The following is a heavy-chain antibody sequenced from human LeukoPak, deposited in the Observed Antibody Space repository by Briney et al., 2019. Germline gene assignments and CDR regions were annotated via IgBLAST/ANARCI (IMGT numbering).Heavy chain of an antibody. CDR1: GGSISSGDYY. D-gene: IGHD6-6*01. J-gene: IGHJ5*02. CDR2: IYYSGNT. V-gene: IGHV4-61*08. CDR3: ARGRTYRSSSWFDP. Sequence: SETLSLTCTVSGGSISSGDYYWSWIRQPPGKGLEWIGYIYYSGNTNYNPSLKSRVTISVDTSKNQSSLKLSSVTAADTAVYYCARGRTYRSSSWFDPWGQGTLVTVSS.